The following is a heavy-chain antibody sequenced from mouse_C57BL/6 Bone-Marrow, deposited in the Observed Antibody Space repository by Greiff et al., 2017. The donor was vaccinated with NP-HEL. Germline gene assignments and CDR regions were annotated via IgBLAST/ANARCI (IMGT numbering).Heavy chain of an antibody. CDR2: IYPGDGDT. V-gene: IGHV1-82*01. CDR3: ARMDYGSSYVNY. Sequence: QVQLQQSGPELVKPGASVKISCKASGYAFSSSWMNWVKQRPGKGLEWIGRIYPGDGDTNYNGQFKGKATLTADKSSSTAYMQLSSLTSEDSAVYFCARMDYGSSYVNYWGQGTTPTVSS. D-gene: IGHD1-1*01. J-gene: IGHJ2*01. CDR1: GYAFSSSW.